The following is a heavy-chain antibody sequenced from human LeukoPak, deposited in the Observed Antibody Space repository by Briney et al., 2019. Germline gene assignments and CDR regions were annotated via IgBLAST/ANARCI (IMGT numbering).Heavy chain of an antibody. V-gene: IGHV4-30-4*08. CDR2: IYYSGST. J-gene: IGHJ6*02. CDR1: GASVSSGSYY. Sequence: SETLSLTCNVSGASVSSGSYYWSWIRQPPGKGLEWIGYIYYSGSTYYNPSLKSRVTISVDTSKNQFSLKLSSVTAADTAVYYCARGYGDYGLHYYYYGMDVWGQGTTVTVSS. CDR3: ARGYGDYGLHYYYYGMDV. D-gene: IGHD4-17*01.